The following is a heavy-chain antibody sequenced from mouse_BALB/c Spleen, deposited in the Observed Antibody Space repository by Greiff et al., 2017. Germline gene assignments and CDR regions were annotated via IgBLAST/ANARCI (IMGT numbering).Heavy chain of an antibody. CDR3: AHYGNGYYYAMDY. CDR2: ISYSGST. J-gene: IGHJ4*01. D-gene: IGHD2-1*01. V-gene: IGHV3-2*02. Sequence: DVQLQESGPGLVKPSQSLSLTCTVTGYSITSDYAWNWIRQFPGNKLEWMGYISYSGSTSYNPSLKSRISITRDTSKNQFFLQLNSVTTEDTATYYCAHYGNGYYYAMDYWGQGTSVTVSS. CDR1: GYSITSDYA.